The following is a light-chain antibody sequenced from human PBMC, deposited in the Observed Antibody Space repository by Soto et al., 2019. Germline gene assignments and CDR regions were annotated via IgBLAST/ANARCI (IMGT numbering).Light chain of an antibody. Sequence: DIQMPQSPSTLSASVGDRVTITCRASQSISSWLAWYQQKPGKAPKLLIYKASSLESGVPSRFSGSGSGTEFTLTISSLQPDDFATYHCQQYNSLWTFGQGTKVEIK. CDR1: QSISSW. CDR3: QQYNSLWT. V-gene: IGKV1-5*03. CDR2: KAS. J-gene: IGKJ1*01.